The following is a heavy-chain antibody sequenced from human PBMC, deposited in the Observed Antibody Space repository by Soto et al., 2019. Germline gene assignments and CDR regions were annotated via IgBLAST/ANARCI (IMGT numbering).Heavy chain of an antibody. CDR2: ISGSGGST. CDR3: ASSAILEWSSKTQYYYYYYGMDV. J-gene: IGHJ6*02. CDR1: GFTFSSYA. Sequence: GGSLRLSCAASGFTFSSYAMSWLRQAPGKGLEWVSAISGSGGSTYYADSVKGRFTISRDNSKNTLYLQMNSLRAEDTAVYYCASSAILEWSSKTQYYYYYYGMDVWGQGXTVTVYS. V-gene: IGHV3-23*01. D-gene: IGHD3-3*01.